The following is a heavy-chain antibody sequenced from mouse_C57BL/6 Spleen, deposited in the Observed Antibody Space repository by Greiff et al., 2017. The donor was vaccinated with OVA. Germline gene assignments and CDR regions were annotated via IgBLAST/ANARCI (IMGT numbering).Heavy chain of an antibody. D-gene: IGHD1-1*01. CDR2: INPGSGGT. CDR3: ARRGYGSFYAMDY. Sequence: VQLQQSGAELVRPGPSVKVSCKASGYAFTNYLIEWVKQRPGQGLEWIGVINPGSGGTNYNEKFKGKATLTADKSSSTAYMQLSSLTSEDSAVYFCARRGYGSFYAMDYWGQGTSVTVSS. CDR1: GYAFTNYL. J-gene: IGHJ4*01. V-gene: IGHV1-54*01.